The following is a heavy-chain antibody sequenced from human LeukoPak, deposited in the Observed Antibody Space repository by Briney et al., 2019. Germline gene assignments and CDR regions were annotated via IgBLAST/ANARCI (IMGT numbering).Heavy chain of an antibody. CDR1: GGTFSSYA. Sequence: ASVKVSCKASGGTFSSYAISWVRQAPGQGLEWMGRIIPILGIANYAQKFQGRVTITADKSTSTAYMELSSLRSEDTAVYYCARDNQEEREYQLLSNGMDAWGQGTTVTVSS. V-gene: IGHV1-69*04. D-gene: IGHD2-2*01. CDR2: IIPILGIA. CDR3: ARDNQEEREYQLLSNGMDA. J-gene: IGHJ6*02.